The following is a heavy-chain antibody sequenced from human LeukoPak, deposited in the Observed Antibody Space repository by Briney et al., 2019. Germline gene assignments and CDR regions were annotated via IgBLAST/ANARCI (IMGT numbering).Heavy chain of an antibody. CDR3: ARFCGGDCYLGDAFDI. V-gene: IGHV1-46*03. Sequence: GAPVKVSCKASGYTFTSYYMHWVRQAPGQGLEWMGIINPSGGSTSYAQKFQGRVTMTRDTSTSTVYMELSSLRSEDTAVYYCARFCGGDCYLGDAFDIWGQGTMVTVSS. CDR1: GYTFTSYY. D-gene: IGHD2-21*01. CDR2: INPSGGST. J-gene: IGHJ3*02.